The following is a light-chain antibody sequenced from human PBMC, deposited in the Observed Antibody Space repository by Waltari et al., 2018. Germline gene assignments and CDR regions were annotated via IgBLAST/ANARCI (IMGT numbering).Light chain of an antibody. CDR3: QQRSNWPLT. Sequence: EIVLTQSPATLSLSPGERATLSCRASQSVSDYLAWYQQKSGQAPRLLVYDASNRATGIPARFSGSGSVTDFTLTISSLEPEDFAVYYCQQRSNWPLTFGGGTRVEIK. CDR1: QSVSDY. J-gene: IGKJ4*01. V-gene: IGKV3-11*01. CDR2: DAS.